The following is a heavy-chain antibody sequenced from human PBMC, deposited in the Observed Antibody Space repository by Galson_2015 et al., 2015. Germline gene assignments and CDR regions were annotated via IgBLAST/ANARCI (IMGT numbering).Heavy chain of an antibody. CDR1: GGSISSGGYY. V-gene: IGHV4-31*03. CDR2: IYYSGST. D-gene: IGHD2-2*03. J-gene: IGHJ4*02. CDR3: SRGGYCSSAIFFWEYYFDF. Sequence: TLSLYCTVSGGSISSGGYYWRWIRQNPGEGLEWIGYIYYSGSTYYNPSLKSRVTISVDTSKNQFSLKMSSVTAADTAVYYCSRGGYCSSAIFFWEYYFDFWGQGTLVTVSS.